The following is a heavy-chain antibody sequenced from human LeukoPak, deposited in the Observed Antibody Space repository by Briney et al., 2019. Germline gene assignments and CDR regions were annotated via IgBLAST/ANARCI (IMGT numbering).Heavy chain of an antibody. J-gene: IGHJ4*02. CDR2: IYHSGST. CDR1: GYSISSGYY. D-gene: IGHD4-17*01. Sequence: SETLSLTCAVSGYSISSGYYWGWIRQPPGKGLEWIGSIYHSGSTYYNPSLKSRVTISVDTSKNQFSLKLSSVTAADTAVYYCARESGSYLGYGDYVDYWGQGTLVTVSS. V-gene: IGHV4-38-2*02. CDR3: ARESGSYLGYGDYVDY.